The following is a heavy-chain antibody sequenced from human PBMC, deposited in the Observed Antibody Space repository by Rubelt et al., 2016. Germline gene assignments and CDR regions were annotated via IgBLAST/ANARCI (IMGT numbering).Heavy chain of an antibody. CDR3: ARDSSNLAARLPNFDY. D-gene: IGHD6-6*01. Sequence: GYIFTSYSMHWVRQAPGQGLEWMGIINPSGGSTTYAQKFQCRVSMTRDTSTSTVYMELSSLRYEDTALYYCARDSSNLAARLPNFDYWGQGTLVSVSS. V-gene: IGHV1-46*01. J-gene: IGHJ4*02. CDR1: GYIFTSYS. CDR2: INPSGGST.